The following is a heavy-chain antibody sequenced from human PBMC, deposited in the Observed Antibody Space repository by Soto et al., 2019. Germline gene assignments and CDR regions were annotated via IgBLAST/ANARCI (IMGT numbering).Heavy chain of an antibody. D-gene: IGHD3-9*01. Sequence: GGSLRLSCAASGFTFSNAWMNWVRRAPGKGLEWVGRIKSKTDGGTTDYAAPVKGRFTISRDDSKNTLYLQMNSLKTEDTAVYYCTTDFPPPLLRYFDWSLGPGYYGMDVWGQGTTVTVSS. CDR3: TTDFPPPLLRYFDWSLGPGYYGMDV. CDR2: IKSKTDGGTT. J-gene: IGHJ6*02. CDR1: GFTFSNAW. V-gene: IGHV3-15*07.